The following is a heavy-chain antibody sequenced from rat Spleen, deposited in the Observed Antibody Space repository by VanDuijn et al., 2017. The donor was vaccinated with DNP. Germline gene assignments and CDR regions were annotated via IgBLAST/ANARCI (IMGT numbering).Heavy chain of an antibody. Sequence: EVQLRESGPGLVKPSQSLSLTCSVTGYSITSHYWGWIRKFPGNKMEWVGHISYSGSTSYNPSLKSRGSITRDTSKNQFFLQLNSVTTGDTATYYCARYYIGYIYYFDYWGQGVMVTVSS. CDR1: GYSITSHY. CDR2: ISYSGST. J-gene: IGHJ2*01. D-gene: IGHD1-2*01. V-gene: IGHV3-1*01. CDR3: ARYYIGYIYYFDY.